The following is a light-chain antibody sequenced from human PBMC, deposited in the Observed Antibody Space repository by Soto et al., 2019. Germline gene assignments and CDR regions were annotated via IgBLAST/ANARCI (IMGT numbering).Light chain of an antibody. CDR1: QSVSYY. CDR3: QQSSSSPIT. V-gene: IGKV3-20*01. J-gene: IGKJ5*01. Sequence: EIVLTQSPGTLSLSPGERATLSCRASQSVSYYLAWYQQKPGQAPRLLIYDASSRATGVPDRFSGSGSGTDFTLTISRLEPEDFAVYYCQQSSSSPITFGQGTRLEIK. CDR2: DAS.